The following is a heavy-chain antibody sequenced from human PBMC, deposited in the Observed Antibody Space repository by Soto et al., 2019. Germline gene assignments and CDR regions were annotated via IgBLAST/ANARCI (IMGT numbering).Heavy chain of an antibody. J-gene: IGHJ3*02. D-gene: IGHD2-15*01. Sequence: QVQLVQSGAEVKKPGSSVKVSCKASGGTFSSYTISWVRQAPGQGLEWMGRIIPILGIANYAQKFQGRVTITADKSTSTAYMERSSLRSEDTAVYYCARGSRGVENAFDIWGQGTMVTVSS. V-gene: IGHV1-69*02. CDR1: GGTFSSYT. CDR2: IIPILGIA. CDR3: ARGSRGVENAFDI.